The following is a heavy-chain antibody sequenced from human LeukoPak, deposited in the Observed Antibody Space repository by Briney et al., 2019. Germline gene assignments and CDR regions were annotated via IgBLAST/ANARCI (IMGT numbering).Heavy chain of an antibody. V-gene: IGHV4-4*09. Sequence: SETLSLTCTVSGGSFNSFFWSWVRQPPGKGLEWIGYIYTSGDTYYSPSLKSRVTISLDTSKNQLSLRLISVTAADTAVYYCARRGTWFDPWGQGTLVTVSS. CDR2: IYTSGDT. CDR3: ARRGTWFDP. CDR1: GGSFNSFF. D-gene: IGHD3-10*01. J-gene: IGHJ5*02.